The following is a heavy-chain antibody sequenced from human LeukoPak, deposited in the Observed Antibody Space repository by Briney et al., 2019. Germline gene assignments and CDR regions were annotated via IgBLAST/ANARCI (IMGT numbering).Heavy chain of an antibody. CDR1: GFTFSAYG. D-gene: IGHD2-2*01. J-gene: IGHJ6*03. Sequence: GGSLRLSCAASGFTFSAYGMSWVRQSPRKVLEWVAGVSGADGTTYYADSVKGRFTISRDNSKSTLYLQVNNLRAEDTAVYYCTKHWSYCSTTSCFFNYCYYYMDVWGKGTTVTVSS. CDR3: TKHWSYCSTTSCFFNYCYYYMDV. V-gene: IGHV3-23*01. CDR2: VSGADGTT.